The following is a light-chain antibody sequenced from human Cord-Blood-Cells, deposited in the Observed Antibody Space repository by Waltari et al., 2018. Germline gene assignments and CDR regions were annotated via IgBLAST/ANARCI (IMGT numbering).Light chain of an antibody. Sequence: AIRMTQSPSSFSASTGDRVTITCRASQCISSYLAWYQQKPGKAPKLLIYAASTLQSGVPSRFSGSGSGTDFTLTISCLQSEDFATYYCQQYYSYPLFGPGTKVDIK. V-gene: IGKV1-8*01. CDR2: AAS. J-gene: IGKJ3*01. CDR3: QQYYSYPL. CDR1: QCISSY.